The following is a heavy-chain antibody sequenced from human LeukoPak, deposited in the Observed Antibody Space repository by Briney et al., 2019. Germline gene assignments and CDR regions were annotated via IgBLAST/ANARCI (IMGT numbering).Heavy chain of an antibody. CDR2: INWNGGST. D-gene: IGHD3-10*01. V-gene: IGHV3-20*04. Sequence: GGSLRLSCAASGFTFDDYGMSWVRQAPGKGLEWVSGINWNGGSTGYADSVKGRFTISRDNAKNSLYLQMNSLRAEDTALYYCARSYRRGFGELLFGLYYYYYMDVWGKGTTVTVSS. CDR3: ARSYRRGFGELLFGLYYYYYMDV. CDR1: GFTFDDYG. J-gene: IGHJ6*03.